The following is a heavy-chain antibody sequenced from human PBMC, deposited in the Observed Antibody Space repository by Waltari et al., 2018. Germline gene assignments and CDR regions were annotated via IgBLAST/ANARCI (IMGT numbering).Heavy chain of an antibody. CDR2: INHSGST. CDR3: ARLRISYYYGSGSFFSPFDY. V-gene: IGHV4-34*01. Sequence: QVQLQQWGAGLLKPSETLSLTCAVYGGSFSGHYWSWIRQPPGKGLEWIGEINHSGSTNYNPSLQRRVTISVDTSKNQFSLKLSSVTAADTAVYYCARLRISYYYGSGSFFSPFDYWGQGTLVTVSS. D-gene: IGHD3-10*01. J-gene: IGHJ4*02. CDR1: GGSFSGHY.